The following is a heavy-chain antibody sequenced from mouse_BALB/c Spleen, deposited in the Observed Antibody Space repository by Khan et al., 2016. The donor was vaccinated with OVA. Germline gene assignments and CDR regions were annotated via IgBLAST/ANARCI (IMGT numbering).Heavy chain of an antibody. V-gene: IGHV1-52*01. CDR1: GYTFTSYW. CDR3: ARNPFAY. CDR2: IDPYDSET. J-gene: IGHJ3*01. Sequence: QVQLQQPGTELVRPGTSVKLSCKASGYTFTSYWMNWIKQKPEQGLEWIGRIDPYDSETHYNQKFKDKAILTVEKSSNTAYMQLSSLTSEDSAVYYCARNPFAYWGQGTLVTVSA.